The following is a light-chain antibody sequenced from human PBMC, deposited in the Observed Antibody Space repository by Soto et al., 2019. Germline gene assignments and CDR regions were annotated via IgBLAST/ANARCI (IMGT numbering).Light chain of an antibody. CDR1: KTLSSY. J-gene: IGKJ2*01. V-gene: IGKV1-39*01. Sequence: DIQMTQSTSSLSASVGDRVTITCRASKTLSSYLNWYQQKPGKAPKLLIYAASSLQSGVPSRFRVSGSGTDFTLTISSLQPEDFATYYCQQSYSTPYTFGQGTKLEIK. CDR2: AAS. CDR3: QQSYSTPYT.